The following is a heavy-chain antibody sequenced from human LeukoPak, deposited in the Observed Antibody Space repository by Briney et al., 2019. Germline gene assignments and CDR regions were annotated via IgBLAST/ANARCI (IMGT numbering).Heavy chain of an antibody. CDR2: MNPNSGNT. CDR1: GYTFTSYD. CDR3: ARGPYYYDSSGYYLDY. J-gene: IGHJ4*02. D-gene: IGHD3-22*01. Sequence: GASVKVSCKASGYTFTSYDINWVRQATGQGLEWMGWMNPNSGNTGYAQKFQGRVTITRNTSISTAYMELSSLRSEDTAVYYCARGPYYYDSSGYYLDYWGQGTLVTVSS. V-gene: IGHV1-8*03.